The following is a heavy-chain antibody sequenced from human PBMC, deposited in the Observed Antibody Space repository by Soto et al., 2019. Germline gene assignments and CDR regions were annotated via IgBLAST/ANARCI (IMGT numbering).Heavy chain of an antibody. CDR2: IKQDGSEK. V-gene: IGHV3-7*03. J-gene: IGHJ3*02. CDR1: GFTFSSYW. Sequence: GGSLRLSCAASGFTFSSYWMSWVRQAPGKGLEWVANIKQDGSEKYYVDSVKGRFTISRDNAKNSLYLQMNSLRAEDTAVYYCARKGQQLVLAFDIWGQGTMVTVSS. CDR3: ARKGQQLVLAFDI. D-gene: IGHD6-13*01.